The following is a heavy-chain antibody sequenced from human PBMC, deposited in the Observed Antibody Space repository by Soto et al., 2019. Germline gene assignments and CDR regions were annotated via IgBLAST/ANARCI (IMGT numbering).Heavy chain of an antibody. J-gene: IGHJ6*04. Sequence: QVQLQESGPGLVKPSETLSLTCTVSGGSISGYYWSWIRQPPGRGLEWIGYIYYSGSTKYNPSLKSRLTIAIDTSKKQFSLKLSSVTAADTAVYYCAALWTGFYGMAVCCEGTTVTVSS. D-gene: IGHD3-3*01. V-gene: IGHV4-59*01. CDR3: AALWTGFYGMAV. CDR1: GGSISGYY. CDR2: IYYSGST.